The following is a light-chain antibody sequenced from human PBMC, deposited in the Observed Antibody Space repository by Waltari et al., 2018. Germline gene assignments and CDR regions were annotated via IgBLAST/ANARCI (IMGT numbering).Light chain of an antibody. CDR3: LQHSGYPLT. Sequence: DIQMTQSPSAMSASVGDRVTITCRASQGIRNYLAWFQQKPGNAPKRLIYTASSLQSGVPSRFSGSGSGTEFTLTISSLQPEDFATYYCLQHSGYPLTFGGGAKVEVK. CDR1: QGIRNY. V-gene: IGKV1-17*03. CDR2: TAS. J-gene: IGKJ4*01.